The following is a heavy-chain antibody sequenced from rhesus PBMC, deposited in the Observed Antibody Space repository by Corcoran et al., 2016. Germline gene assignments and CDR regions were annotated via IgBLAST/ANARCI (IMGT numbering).Heavy chain of an antibody. J-gene: IGHJ6*01. CDR2: ISFSGST. D-gene: IGHD2-39*02. CDR3: ASGAYCSGGVYPSYGLDS. Sequence: QLQLQESGPGLVTPSETLSLTCAVSGYSISSGYGWSWIRQPPGKGLEWIGYISFSGSTNYNPSLKNRFTISKDTSKNQFSLKLSSVTAAETAVYYCASGAYCSGGVYPSYGLDSWGQGVVVTVSS. V-gene: IGHV4-127*01. CDR1: GYSISSGYG.